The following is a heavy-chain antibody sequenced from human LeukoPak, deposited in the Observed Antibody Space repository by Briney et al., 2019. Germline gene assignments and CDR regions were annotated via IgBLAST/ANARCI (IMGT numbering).Heavy chain of an antibody. CDR3: ATRSMGSYGSGSYYAPYDAFDI. D-gene: IGHD3-10*01. CDR2: IYYSGST. Sequence: PSETLSLTCTVSGGSISSYYWSWIRQPPGKGLEWIGYIYYSGSTNYNPSLKSRVTISVDTSKNQFSLKLSSVTAADTAVYYCATRSMGSYGSGSYYAPYDAFDIWGQGTMVTVSS. V-gene: IGHV4-59*01. J-gene: IGHJ3*02. CDR1: GGSISSYY.